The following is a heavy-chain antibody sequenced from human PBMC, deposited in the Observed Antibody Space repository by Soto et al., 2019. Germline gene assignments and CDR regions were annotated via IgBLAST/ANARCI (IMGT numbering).Heavy chain of an antibody. D-gene: IGHD3-10*01. CDR2: INHSGST. Sequence: SETLSLTCAVYGGSFSGYYWSWIRQPPGKGLEWIGEINHSGSTDYNPPIKSRVTISVDTSKNQFSLKLSSVTAADTAVYYCARERGGRNYYGSGSFSRTYYYYMDVWGKGTTVTVSS. V-gene: IGHV4-34*01. J-gene: IGHJ6*03. CDR3: ARERGGRNYYGSGSFSRTYYYYMDV. CDR1: GGSFSGYY.